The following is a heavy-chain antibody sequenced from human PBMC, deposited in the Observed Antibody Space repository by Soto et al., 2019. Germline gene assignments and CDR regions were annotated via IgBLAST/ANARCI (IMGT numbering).Heavy chain of an antibody. V-gene: IGHV1-2*02. Sequence: QEQLVQSGAEVKKPGASVKVSCKASGYTFSGYYIHWLRQAPGQGLEWMGWINPNSGGTNYAQKFQGRVTITADESTSTAYMELSSLRSEDTAVYYCNRGIPGAVRGDWFDPWGQGTLVTVSS. CDR2: INPNSGGT. D-gene: IGHD3-10*01. CDR3: NRGIPGAVRGDWFDP. J-gene: IGHJ5*02. CDR1: GYTFSGYY.